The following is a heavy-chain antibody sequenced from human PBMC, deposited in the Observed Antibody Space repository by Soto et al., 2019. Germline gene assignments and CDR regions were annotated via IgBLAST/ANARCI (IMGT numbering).Heavy chain of an antibody. J-gene: IGHJ6*02. CDR3: ARDSSSPFYYYYGMDV. CDR1: GFTFSDYY. CDR2: ISSSGSTI. V-gene: IGHV3-11*01. D-gene: IGHD6-6*01. Sequence: LRLSCAASGFTFSDYYMSWIRQAPGKGLEWVSYISSSGSTIYYADSVKGRFTISRDNAKNSLYLQMNSLRAEDTAVYYCARDSSSPFYYYYGMDVWGQGTTVTVSS.